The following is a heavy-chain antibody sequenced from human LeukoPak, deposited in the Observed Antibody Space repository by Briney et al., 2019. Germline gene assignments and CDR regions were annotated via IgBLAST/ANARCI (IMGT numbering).Heavy chain of an antibody. D-gene: IGHD1/OR15-1a*01. J-gene: IGHJ6*02. Sequence: SVKVSSAASGGTFSIYAISWVRQAPGQGLEWMGRIIPIFGIANYAQKFQGRVTITADKSTSTAYMELSSLRSEDTAVYYCARDPKDNWDTGDYYYGMDVWGQGTTVTVSS. CDR2: IIPIFGIA. V-gene: IGHV1-69*17. CDR1: GGTFSIYA. CDR3: ARDPKDNWDTGDYYYGMDV.